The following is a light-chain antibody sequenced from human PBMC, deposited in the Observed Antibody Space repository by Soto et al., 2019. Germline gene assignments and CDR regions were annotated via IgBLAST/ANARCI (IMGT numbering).Light chain of an antibody. CDR1: SSNIGAGYD. V-gene: IGLV1-40*01. CDR3: QSYDSSLSGYV. Sequence: HSVLTQPPSVSGAPGQRVTISCTGSSSNIGAGYDVHWYQQLPGTAPKLLIYGNNNRPSGVPDRFSGSKSGTSASLAITGLQAEDEADYYCQSYDSSLSGYVFGTGTKVTVL. CDR2: GNN. J-gene: IGLJ1*01.